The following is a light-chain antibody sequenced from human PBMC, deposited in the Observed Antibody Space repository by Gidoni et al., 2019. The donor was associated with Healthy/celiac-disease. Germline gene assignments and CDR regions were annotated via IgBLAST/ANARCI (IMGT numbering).Light chain of an antibody. CDR3: SSYAGSNNWV. CDR1: SSDVGAYKY. CDR2: EVS. V-gene: IGLV2-8*01. J-gene: IGLJ3*02. Sequence: QSALTQPPSASGSPGQSVTISCTGTSSDVGAYKYVSWYPQHPGKVPKRMIYEVSKRPSGVPDRFSGSKSGNTASLTVSGLQAEDEADYYCSSYAGSNNWVFGGGTKVTVL.